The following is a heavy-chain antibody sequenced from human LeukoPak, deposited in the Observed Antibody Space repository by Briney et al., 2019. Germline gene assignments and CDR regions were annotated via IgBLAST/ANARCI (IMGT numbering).Heavy chain of an antibody. V-gene: IGHV1-18*01. D-gene: IGHD2-8*01. CDR2: ISAYNGNT. Sequence: ASVKVSCMASVYTFTSYGISWVRQAPGQGREWVGWISAYNGNTNYAQKLQGRVTMTTDTSTSTAYMELRSLRSDDTAVYYCARPRQVFYYYYYMDVWGKGTTVTVSS. CDR3: ARPRQVFYYYYYMDV. J-gene: IGHJ6*03. CDR1: VYTFTSYG.